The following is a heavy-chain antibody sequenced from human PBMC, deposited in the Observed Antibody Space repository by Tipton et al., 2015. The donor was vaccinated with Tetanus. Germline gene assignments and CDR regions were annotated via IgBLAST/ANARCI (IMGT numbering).Heavy chain of an antibody. D-gene: IGHD2-15*01. Sequence: QLVQSGAEVKKPGASVKVSCKASGYTFTSYGINWVRQATGQGFDWMGWMNPNSGKTASAQKFQGRVTMTTNTSITTAYMELNRLRSEDTAVYYCAREVGDSPRPSYYGMDVWGQGTTVTVSS. CDR1: GYTFTSYG. V-gene: IGHV1-8*01. CDR3: AREVGDSPRPSYYGMDV. CDR2: MNPNSGKT. J-gene: IGHJ6*02.